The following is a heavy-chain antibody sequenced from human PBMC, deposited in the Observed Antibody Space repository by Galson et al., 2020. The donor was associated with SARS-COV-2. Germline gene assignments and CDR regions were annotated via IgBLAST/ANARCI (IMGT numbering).Heavy chain of an antibody. Sequence: SETLSLTCTVSGGTISSGGYYWSWIRQHPGKGLEWIGYIYYSGSTYYNPSLKSRVTISVDTSKNQFSLKLSSVTAADTAVYYCARVTHLPYYFDYWGQGTLVTVSS. J-gene: IGHJ4*02. CDR3: ARVTHLPYYFDY. CDR1: GGTISSGGYY. CDR2: IYYSGST. V-gene: IGHV4-31*03.